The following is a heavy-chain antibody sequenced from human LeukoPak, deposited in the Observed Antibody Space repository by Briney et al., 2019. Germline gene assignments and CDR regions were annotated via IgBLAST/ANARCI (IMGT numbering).Heavy chain of an antibody. CDR3: AKTWAYYYDSSGYRPIVY. CDR2: IRYDGSNK. Sequence: GGSLRLSCAASGFTFSSYGMHWVRQAPGKGLERVAFIRYDGSNKYCADSVKGRFTISRDNSKNTLYLQMNSLRAEDTAVYYCAKTWAYYYDSSGYRPIVYWGQGTLVTVSS. CDR1: GFTFSSYG. D-gene: IGHD3-22*01. V-gene: IGHV3-30*02. J-gene: IGHJ4*02.